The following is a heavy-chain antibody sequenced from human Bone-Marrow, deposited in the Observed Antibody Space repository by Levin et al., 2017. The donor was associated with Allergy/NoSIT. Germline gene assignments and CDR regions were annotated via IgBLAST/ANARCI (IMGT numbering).Heavy chain of an antibody. Sequence: PSETLSLTCTVSGGSISDYYWTWIRQSAAKGLEWIGRVDTSGSTNFNPSLNGRVTMSIDTSKNQFSLTLRSMTAADSAVYYCARERDEESSGWLENFDFWGQGTLVTVSS. CDR3: ARERDEESSGWLENFDF. V-gene: IGHV4-4*07. CDR2: VDTSGST. D-gene: IGHD6-19*01. J-gene: IGHJ4*02. CDR1: GGSISDYY.